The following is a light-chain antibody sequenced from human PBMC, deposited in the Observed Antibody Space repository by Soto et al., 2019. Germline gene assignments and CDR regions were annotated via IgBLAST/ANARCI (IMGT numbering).Light chain of an antibody. J-gene: IGKJ1*01. CDR3: QQSDSTPQT. V-gene: IGKV1-39*01. Sequence: DIQMTQSPSCLSASVGDRVTISCRASQSISNYLNWYQQKPGTAPKLLIYAASSLQSGVPSRFSGSGSGTDLTLTISSQQIEDFATYFCQQSDSTPQTFGQGTKVEIK. CDR1: QSISNY. CDR2: AAS.